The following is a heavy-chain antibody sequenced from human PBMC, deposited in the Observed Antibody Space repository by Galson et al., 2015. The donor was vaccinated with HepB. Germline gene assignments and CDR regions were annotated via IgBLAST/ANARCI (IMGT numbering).Heavy chain of an antibody. D-gene: IGHD2-2*01. V-gene: IGHV3-21*01. CDR3: ARGPKYQLLSIYYYYMDV. J-gene: IGHJ6*03. CDR2: ISSSSSYI. CDR1: GFTFSSYS. Sequence: SLRLSCAASGFTFSSYSMNWVRQAPGKGLEWVSSISSSSSYIYYADSVKGRFTISRDNAKNSLYLQMNSLRAEDTAVYYCARGPKYQLLSIYYYYMDVWGKGTTVTVSS.